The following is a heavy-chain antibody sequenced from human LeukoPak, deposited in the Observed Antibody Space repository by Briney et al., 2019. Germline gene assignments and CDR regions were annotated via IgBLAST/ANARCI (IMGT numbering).Heavy chain of an antibody. Sequence: PERSLRLSCAAAGFSFNEYAMHWVRQAPGKGLEWVAVIWRDGSNKYYADSVKGRFTVSRDNPKNTLNLQMDSLRVEDTAVYYCARHGSGRKYFDPLDYWGQGTLVTVSS. CDR1: GFSFNEYA. CDR3: ARHGSGRKYFDPLDY. D-gene: IGHD1-26*01. CDR2: IWRDGSNK. J-gene: IGHJ4*02. V-gene: IGHV3-33*08.